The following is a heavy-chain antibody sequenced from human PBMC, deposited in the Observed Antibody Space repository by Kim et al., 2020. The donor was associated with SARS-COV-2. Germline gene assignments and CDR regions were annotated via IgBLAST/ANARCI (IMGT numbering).Heavy chain of an antibody. V-gene: IGHV3-11*01. D-gene: IGHD6-13*01. CDR2: ISSSGSTI. CDR3: VAARPLAAAGPVDY. Sequence: GGSLRLSCAASGFTFSDYYMSWIRQAPGKGLEWVSYISSSGSTIYYADSVKGRFTISRDNAKNSLYLQMNSLRAEDTAVYYCVAARPLAAAGPVDYWGQGTLVTVSS. J-gene: IGHJ4*02. CDR1: GFTFSDYY.